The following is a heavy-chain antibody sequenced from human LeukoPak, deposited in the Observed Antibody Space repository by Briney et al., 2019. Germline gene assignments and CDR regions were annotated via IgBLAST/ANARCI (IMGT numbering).Heavy chain of an antibody. CDR2: INHSGST. CDR1: GGSFSGYY. V-gene: IGHV4-34*01. D-gene: IGHD3-10*01. Sequence: PSETLSLTCAVYGGSFSGYYWSWIRQPPGKGLEWIGEINHSGSTNYNPSLKSRVTISVDTSKNQFSLKLSSVTAADTAVYYCARSYGSGSYYNGFDYWGQGTLVTVSS. J-gene: IGHJ4*02. CDR3: ARSYGSGSYYNGFDY.